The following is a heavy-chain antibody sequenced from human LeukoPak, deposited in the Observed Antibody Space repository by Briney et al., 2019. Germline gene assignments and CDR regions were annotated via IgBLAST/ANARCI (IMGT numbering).Heavy chain of an antibody. CDR1: GYTFTGYY. CDR2: MNPNSGNT. V-gene: IGHV1-8*02. J-gene: IGHJ5*02. Sequence: GASVKVSCKASGYTFTGYYMHWVRQAPGQGLEWMGWMNPNSGNTGYAQKFQGRVTMTRNTSISTAYMELSSLRSEDTAVYYCAREITMVRGVINDWFDPWGQGTLVTVSS. CDR3: AREITMVRGVINDWFDP. D-gene: IGHD3-10*01.